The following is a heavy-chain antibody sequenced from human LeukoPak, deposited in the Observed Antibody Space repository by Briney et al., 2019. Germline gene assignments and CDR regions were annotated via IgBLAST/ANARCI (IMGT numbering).Heavy chain of an antibody. V-gene: IGHV4-59*01. Sequence: SETLSLTCTVSGDSINGFYWNWIRQPPGKGPEWIGYIYYSGNTDYNPSLKSRVTMSVDTSTNQFSLKLSSVTAADTAVYYCASSKTPWIQLWFFDIWGQGTMVTVSS. CDR1: GDSINGFY. D-gene: IGHD5-18*01. CDR3: ASSKTPWIQLWFFDI. CDR2: IYYSGNT. J-gene: IGHJ3*02.